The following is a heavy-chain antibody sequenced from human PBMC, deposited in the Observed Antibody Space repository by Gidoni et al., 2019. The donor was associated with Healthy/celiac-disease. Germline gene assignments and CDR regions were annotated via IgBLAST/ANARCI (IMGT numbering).Heavy chain of an antibody. CDR3: AKPSWAYKDAFDI. CDR1: GFTFSSYG. J-gene: IGHJ3*02. Sequence: QVQMVESGGGVVQPGRSLRLSCAASGFTFSSYGMHWVRQAPGKGLEWVAVISYDGSNKYYADSVKGRFTISRDNSKNTLYLQMNSLRAEDTAVYYCAKPSWAYKDAFDIWGQGTMVTVSS. CDR2: ISYDGSNK. D-gene: IGHD1-1*01. V-gene: IGHV3-30*18.